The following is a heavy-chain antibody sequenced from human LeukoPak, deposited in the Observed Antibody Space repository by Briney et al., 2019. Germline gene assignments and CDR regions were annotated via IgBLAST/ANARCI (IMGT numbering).Heavy chain of an antibody. D-gene: IGHD2-15*01. Sequence: GASVKVSCKASGGTFSSYAISWVRQAPGQGLEWMGRIIPILGIANYAQKFQGRVTITRDTSASTAYMELSSLRSEDTAVYYCAREFEYCSGGSCYSLYFDYWGQGTLVTVSS. J-gene: IGHJ4*02. V-gene: IGHV1-69*04. CDR2: IIPILGIA. CDR1: GGTFSSYA. CDR3: AREFEYCSGGSCYSLYFDY.